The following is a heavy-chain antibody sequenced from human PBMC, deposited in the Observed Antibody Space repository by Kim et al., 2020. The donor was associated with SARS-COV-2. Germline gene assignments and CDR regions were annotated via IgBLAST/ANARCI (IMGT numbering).Heavy chain of an antibody. CDR3: ARGGYGLLWFGERAFDI. V-gene: IGHV4-4*02. CDR1: GGSISSSNW. J-gene: IGHJ3*02. D-gene: IGHD3-10*01. CDR2: IYHSGST. Sequence: SETLSLTCAVSGGSISSSNWWSWVRQPPGKGLEWIGEIYHSGSTNYNPSLKSRVTISVDKSKNQFSLKLSSVTAADTAVYYCARGGYGLLWFGERAFDIWGQGTMVTVSS.